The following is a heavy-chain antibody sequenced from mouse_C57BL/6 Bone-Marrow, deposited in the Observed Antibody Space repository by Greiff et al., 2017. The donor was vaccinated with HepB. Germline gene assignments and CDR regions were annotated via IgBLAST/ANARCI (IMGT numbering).Heavy chain of an antibody. J-gene: IGHJ3*01. CDR3: VSLTFAY. Sequence: EADGGLVQPKGSLKLSCAASGFSFNTYAMNWVRQAPGKGLEWVARIRSKSNNYATYYVDSVKDRFTISRDDSESMLYLQMNNLKTEDTAMYYCVSLTFAYWGQGTLVTVSA. CDR2: IRSKSNNYAT. D-gene: IGHD4-1*01. CDR1: GFSFNTYA. V-gene: IGHV10-1*01.